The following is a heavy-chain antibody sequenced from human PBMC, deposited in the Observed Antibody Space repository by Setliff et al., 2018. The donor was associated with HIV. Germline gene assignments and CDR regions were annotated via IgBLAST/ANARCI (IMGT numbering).Heavy chain of an antibody. CDR3: ARYSARYHPFFDY. CDR1: GGSISSYY. V-gene: IGHV4-59*01. D-gene: IGHD6-6*01. J-gene: IGHJ4*02. CDR2: IYYSGST. Sequence: SETLSLTCTVSGGSISSYYWSWIRQPPGKGLEWIGYIYYSGSTNYNPSLKSRVTISVDTSKNQFSLKLSSVTAADTAVYYCARYSARYHPFFDYWGQGTLVTVSS.